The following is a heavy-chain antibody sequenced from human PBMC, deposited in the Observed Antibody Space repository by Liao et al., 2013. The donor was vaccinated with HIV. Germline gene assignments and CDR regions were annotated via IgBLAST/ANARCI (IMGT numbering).Heavy chain of an antibody. V-gene: IGHV4-61*02. CDR1: GGSISSGSYY. Sequence: QVQLQESGPGLVKPSQTLSLTCTVSGGSISSGSYYWSWIRQPAGKGLEWIGRIYTSGNTNYNPSLKSRVTLSVDTSKSQFSLKLSSVTAADTAVYYCARGGGGKGFDSWGQGTLVTVSS. J-gene: IGHJ4*02. CDR3: ARGGGGKGFDS. D-gene: IGHD4-23*01. CDR2: IYTSGNT.